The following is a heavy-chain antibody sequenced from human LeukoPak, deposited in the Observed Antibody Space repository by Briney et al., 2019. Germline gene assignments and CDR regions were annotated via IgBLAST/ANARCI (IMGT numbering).Heavy chain of an antibody. J-gene: IGHJ4*02. Sequence: GGSLRLSCAASGFTFSSYAMSWVRQAPGKGLEWVSAISGSGGSTNYADFVKGRFTISRDNSKNTLYLQMNSLRAEDTAVFYCAKTGVGYCTGGSCSAADYWGQGTLVTVSS. D-gene: IGHD2-15*01. CDR1: GFTFSSYA. CDR3: AKTGVGYCTGGSCSAADY. CDR2: ISGSGGST. V-gene: IGHV3-23*01.